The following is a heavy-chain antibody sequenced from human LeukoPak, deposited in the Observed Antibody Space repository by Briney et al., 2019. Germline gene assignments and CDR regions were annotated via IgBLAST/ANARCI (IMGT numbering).Heavy chain of an antibody. CDR2: IYHSGST. J-gene: IGHJ3*02. CDR1: GGSISSGGYY. V-gene: IGHV4-30-2*05. D-gene: IGHD5-18*01. CDR3: ARGDTAMVIGAFDI. Sequence: SSQTLSLTCTVSGGSISSGGYYWSWIRQPPGKGLEWIGYIYHSGSTYYNPSLKSRVTISVDTSKNQFSLKLSSVTAADTAVYYCARGDTAMVIGAFDIWGQGTMVTVSS.